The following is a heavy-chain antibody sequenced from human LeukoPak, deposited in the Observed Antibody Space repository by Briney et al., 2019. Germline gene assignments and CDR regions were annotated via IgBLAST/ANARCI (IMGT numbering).Heavy chain of an antibody. J-gene: IGHJ3*02. D-gene: IGHD3-10*01. CDR1: GFTFSSYE. CDR3: AGALLVRGVSDAFDI. CDR2: ISSSGSTI. V-gene: IGHV3-48*03. Sequence: GGSLRLSCAASGFTFSSYEMNWVRQAPGKGLEWVSYISSSGSTIYYADSVKGRFTISRDNAKNSLYLQMSSLRAEDTAVYYCAGALLVRGVSDAFDIWGQGTMVTVSS.